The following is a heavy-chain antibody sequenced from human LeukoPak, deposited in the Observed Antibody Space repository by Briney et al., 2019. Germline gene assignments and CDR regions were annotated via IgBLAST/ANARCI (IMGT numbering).Heavy chain of an antibody. CDR2: IYSGGTT. D-gene: IGHD3-10*01. CDR1: GFTVSSNY. V-gene: IGHV3-53*01. CDR3: ARDSYYGSGGYYRYTFDY. Sequence: PGGSLRLSCAASGFTVSSNYMSWVRQAPGKGLEWVSVIYSGGTTYYADSVKGRFTISRDNSKNTLYLQMNSLRAEDTAVYYCARDSYYGSGGYYRYTFDYWGQGTLVTVSS. J-gene: IGHJ4*02.